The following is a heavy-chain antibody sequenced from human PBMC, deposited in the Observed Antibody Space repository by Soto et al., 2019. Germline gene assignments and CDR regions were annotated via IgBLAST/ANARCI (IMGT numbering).Heavy chain of an antibody. Sequence: PGGSLRLSCAASGLPFSNAWMNWVRQAPGKGLEWVGRIKTKTDGGTTDYTAPVKGRFTISRDDSKNTLYLQMNSLKIEDTAVYYCTTSRGIINYFDYWGQGALVTVSS. J-gene: IGHJ4*02. CDR2: IKTKTDGGTT. CDR3: TTSRGIINYFDY. V-gene: IGHV3-15*07. CDR1: GLPFSNAW. D-gene: IGHD3-10*01.